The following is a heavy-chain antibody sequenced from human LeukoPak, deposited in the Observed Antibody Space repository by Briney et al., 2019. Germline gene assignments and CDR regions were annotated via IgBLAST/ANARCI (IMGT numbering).Heavy chain of an antibody. V-gene: IGHV1-69*13. Sequence: GASVKVSCKASGGTFRNYAINWVRKAPGQGLEWMGGIIPIFGTANYAQKFQGRVTITADESTRTSYMDLNSLRSEDTAVYYCARDGESAVVVVRAAYFDFWGQGTLVTVSS. D-gene: IGHD3-22*01. CDR3: ARDGESAVVVVRAAYFDF. CDR2: IIPIFGTA. J-gene: IGHJ4*02. CDR1: GGTFRNYA.